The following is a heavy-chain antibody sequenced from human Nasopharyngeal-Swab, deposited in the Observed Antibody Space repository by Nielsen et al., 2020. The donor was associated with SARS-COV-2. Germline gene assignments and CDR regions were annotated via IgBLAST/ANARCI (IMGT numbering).Heavy chain of an antibody. CDR3: ARDWARGGSSLGY. V-gene: IGHV1-46*01. J-gene: IGHJ4*02. Sequence: ASVKVSCKASGYTFTSYYMHWVRQAPGQGLEWMGIINPSGGSTSYAQKFQGRVTMTRDTSTSTVHMELSSLRSEETAVYYCARDWARGGSSLGYWGQGTLVTVSS. CDR1: GYTFTSYY. CDR2: INPSGGST. D-gene: IGHD3-16*01.